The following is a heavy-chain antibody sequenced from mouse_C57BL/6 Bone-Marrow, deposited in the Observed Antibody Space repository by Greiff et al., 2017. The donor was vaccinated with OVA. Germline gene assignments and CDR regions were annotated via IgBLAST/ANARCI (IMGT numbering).Heavy chain of an antibody. Sequence: QVQLQQSGPELVKPGASVKLSCKASGYTFTSYNINWVKQRPGQGLEWVGWIYPRDGSTKYNEKFQGKATLTVDTSSSTAYMELHSLTAEDAAVYFCARWDYAWFAYWGQGTLVTVSA. D-gene: IGHD1-1*01. J-gene: IGHJ3*01. CDR1: GYTFTSYN. CDR2: IYPRDGST. CDR3: ARWDYAWFAY. V-gene: IGHV1-85*01.